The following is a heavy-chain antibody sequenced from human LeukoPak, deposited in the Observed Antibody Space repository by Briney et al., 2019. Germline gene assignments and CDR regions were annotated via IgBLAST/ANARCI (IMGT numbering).Heavy chain of an antibody. Sequence: SQTLSLTCAISGDSVSSNSAAWNWIRQSPSRGLEWLGRTYYRSKWYNDYAVSVKSRITINPDTSKNQFSLQLNSVTPEDTAVYYCARDQPTYYYDGSGVKEEAFDIWGQGTMVTVSS. CDR3: ARDQPTYYYDGSGVKEEAFDI. CDR1: GDSVSSNSAA. D-gene: IGHD3-22*01. CDR2: TYYRSKWYN. V-gene: IGHV6-1*01. J-gene: IGHJ3*02.